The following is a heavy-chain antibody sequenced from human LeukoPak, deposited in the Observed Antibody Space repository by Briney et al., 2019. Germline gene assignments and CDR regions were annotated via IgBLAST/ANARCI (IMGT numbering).Heavy chain of an antibody. CDR3: ARGPYSSGWDYSYYYGMDV. D-gene: IGHD6-19*01. V-gene: IGHV4-30-2*01. J-gene: IGHJ6*02. CDR1: GGSISSGGYS. Sequence: PSETLSLTCAVSGGSISSGGYSWSWIRQPPGKGLEWIWYIYHSGSTYYNPSLKSRVTISVDRSKNQFSLKLSSVTAADTAVYYCARGPYSSGWDYSYYYGMDVWGQGTTVTVSS. CDR2: IYHSGST.